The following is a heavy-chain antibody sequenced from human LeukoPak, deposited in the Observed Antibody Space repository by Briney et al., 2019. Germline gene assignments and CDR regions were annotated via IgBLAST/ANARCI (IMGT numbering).Heavy chain of an antibody. D-gene: IGHD6-19*01. CDR1: GGSFSGYY. J-gene: IGHJ4*02. V-gene: IGHV4-34*01. CDR2: INHSGST. CDR3: ARVAVAGTKDFDY. Sequence: SETLSLTCAVYGGSFSGYYWSWTRQPPGKGLEWIGEINHSGSTNYNPSLKSRVTISVDTSKNQFSLKLSSVTAADTAVYYCARVAVAGTKDFDYWGQGTLVTVSS.